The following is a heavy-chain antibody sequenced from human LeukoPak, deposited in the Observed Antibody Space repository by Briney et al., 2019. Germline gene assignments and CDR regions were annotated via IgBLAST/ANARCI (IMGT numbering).Heavy chain of an antibody. CDR3: AKCPSYDSSRLYYFDY. Sequence: PGGSLRLSCAASGFTFSSSVLSWVRQAPGKGLEWVSTISGFSGNTYYADSVKGRFTISRDNSKNTLYLQMNSLRAEDTAVYYCAKCPSYDSSRLYYFDYWGQGTLVTVSS. CDR1: GFTFSSSV. J-gene: IGHJ4*02. CDR2: ISGFSGNT. V-gene: IGHV3-23*01. D-gene: IGHD3-22*01.